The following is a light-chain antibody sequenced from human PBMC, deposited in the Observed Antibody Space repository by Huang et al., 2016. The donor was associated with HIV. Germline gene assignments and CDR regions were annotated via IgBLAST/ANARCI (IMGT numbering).Light chain of an antibody. J-gene: IGKJ1*01. Sequence: DIVLTQSPGTLSLSPGRGATLSCMASQSVSTYYLAWYQQKPGQAPRLLIHGTSTRATGIPDRFSGSGSGTDFTLTISGLEPEDSAVYYCHHYGGSSWTFGLGTKVEIK. CDR2: GTS. CDR3: HHYGGSSWT. CDR1: QSVSTYY. V-gene: IGKV3-20*01.